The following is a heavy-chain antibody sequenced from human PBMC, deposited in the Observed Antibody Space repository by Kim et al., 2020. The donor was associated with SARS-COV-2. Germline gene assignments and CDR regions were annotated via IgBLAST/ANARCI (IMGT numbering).Heavy chain of an antibody. CDR1: GYTFTGYY. CDR3: ARDRGPITMVRGARPWFDP. V-gene: IGHV1-2*04. J-gene: IGHJ5*02. Sequence: ASVKVSCKASGYTFTGYYMHWVRQAPGQGLEWMGWINPNSGGTNYAQKFQGWVTMTRDTSISTAYMELSRLRSDDTAVYYCARDRGPITMVRGARPWFDPRGQGTLVTVSS. D-gene: IGHD3-10*01. CDR2: INPNSGGT.